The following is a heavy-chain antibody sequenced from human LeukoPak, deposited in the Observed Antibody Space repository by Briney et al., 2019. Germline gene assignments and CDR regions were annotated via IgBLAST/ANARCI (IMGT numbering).Heavy chain of an antibody. V-gene: IGHV4-61*01. D-gene: IGHD1-1*01. CDR3: ARSSRMEGLISDY. CDR1: GYSISSGYY. J-gene: IGHJ4*02. CDR2: IYYSGST. Sequence: PSETLSLTCAVSGYSISSGYYWGWIRQPPGKGLEWIGYIYYSGSTNYNPSLKSRVTISVDTSKNQFSLKLSSVTAADTAVYYCARSSRMEGLISDYWGQGTLVTVSS.